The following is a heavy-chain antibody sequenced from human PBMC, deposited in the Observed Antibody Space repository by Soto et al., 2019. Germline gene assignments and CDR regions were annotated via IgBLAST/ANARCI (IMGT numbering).Heavy chain of an antibody. CDR2: ITDSGSST. D-gene: IGHD4-17*01. V-gene: IGHV3-23*01. CDR1: GFTFSSYA. CDR3: AKDGRPQRRNGDYFDY. J-gene: IGHJ4*02. Sequence: GGSLRLSCAASGFTFSSYAMSWVRQAPGKGLDWVSVITDSGSSTYYADSVKGRFTVSRDNSKNTLYLQLDSLRAEDTAVYFCAKDGRPQRRNGDYFDYWGQGTLVPVSS.